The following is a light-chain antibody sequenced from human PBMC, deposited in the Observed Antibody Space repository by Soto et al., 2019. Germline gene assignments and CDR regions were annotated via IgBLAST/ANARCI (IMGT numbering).Light chain of an antibody. CDR3: STFTRGRTYV. CDR2: DVS. CDR1: SSDVDGYNY. J-gene: IGLJ1*01. V-gene: IGLV2-14*01. Sequence: HSVLTKPASVSGSPGQSITISCAGTSSDVDGYNYVSWYQQHPGKALKLMMYDVSNRPSGVSNRFSGSKSGNTASLTISGLQAEDEADYYCSTFTRGRTYVLGSGTEVTVL.